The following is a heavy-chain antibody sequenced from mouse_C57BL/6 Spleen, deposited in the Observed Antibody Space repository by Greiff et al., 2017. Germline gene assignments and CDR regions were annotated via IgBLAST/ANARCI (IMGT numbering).Heavy chain of an antibody. Sequence: EVHLVESGAGLVKPGGSLKLSCAASGFTFSSYAMSWVRQTPEKRLEWVAYISSGGDYIYYADTVKGRFTISRDNARNTLYLQMSSLKSEDTAMYYCTREAGDWYFDVWGTGTTVTVSS. CDR3: TREAGDWYFDV. CDR2: ISSGGDYI. D-gene: IGHD3-1*01. CDR1: GFTFSSYA. V-gene: IGHV5-9-1*02. J-gene: IGHJ1*03.